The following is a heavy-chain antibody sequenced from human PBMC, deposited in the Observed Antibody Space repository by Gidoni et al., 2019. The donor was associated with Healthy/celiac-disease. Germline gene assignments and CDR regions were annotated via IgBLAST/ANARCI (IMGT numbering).Heavy chain of an antibody. CDR1: FSSYA. D-gene: IGHD3-16*02. Sequence: FSSYAISWARQAPGQGLEWMGGIIPIFGTANYAQKFQGRVTITADESTSTAYMELSSLRSEDTAVYYCATEPKYYDYVWGSYRSYYFDYWGQGTLVTVSS. CDR3: ATEPKYYDYVWGSYRSYYFDY. J-gene: IGHJ4*02. V-gene: IGHV1-69*01. CDR2: IIPIFGTA.